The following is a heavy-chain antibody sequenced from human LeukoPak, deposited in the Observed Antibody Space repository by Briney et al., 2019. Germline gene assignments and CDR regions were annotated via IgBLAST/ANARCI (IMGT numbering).Heavy chain of an antibody. V-gene: IGHV4-59*12. J-gene: IGHJ5*02. Sequence: PSETLSLTCTVSGGSISSYYWSWIRQPPGKGLEWIGYIYYSGSTNYNPSLKSRVTISVDTSKNQFSLKLSSVTAADTAVYYCARDGEIYCSSTSCQPSRFDPWGQGTLVTVSS. CDR1: GGSISSYY. CDR3: ARDGEIYCSSTSCQPSRFDP. CDR2: IYYSGST. D-gene: IGHD2-2*01.